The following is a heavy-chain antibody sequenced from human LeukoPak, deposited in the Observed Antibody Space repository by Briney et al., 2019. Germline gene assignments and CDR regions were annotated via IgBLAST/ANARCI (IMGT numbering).Heavy chain of an antibody. D-gene: IGHD6-19*01. CDR3: ARQAVAGHWYFDY. V-gene: IGHV4-59*08. J-gene: IGHJ4*02. CDR2: IYYSGST. CDR1: DGSISSYY. Sequence: SETLSLTCTVSDGSISSYYWSWIRQPPGKGLEWIGYIYYSGSTNYNPSLKSRVTISVDTSKNQFSLKLSSVTAADTAVYYCARQAVAGHWYFDYWGQGTLVTVSS.